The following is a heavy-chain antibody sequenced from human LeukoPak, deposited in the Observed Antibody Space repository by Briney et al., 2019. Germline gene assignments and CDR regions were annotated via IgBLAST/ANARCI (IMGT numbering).Heavy chain of an antibody. V-gene: IGHV3-48*02. CDR2: ISSSSSTI. J-gene: IGHJ4*02. Sequence: GGSLRLSCVDSGFTFSTSWMTWVRQAPGKGLEWVSYISSSSSTIYYADSVKGRFTISRDNAKNSLYLQMNSLRDEDTAVYYCARYVVPHEGDPWEGILGYWGQGTLVTVSS. CDR3: ARYVVPHEGDPWEGILGY. CDR1: GFTFSTSW. D-gene: IGHD2-2*01.